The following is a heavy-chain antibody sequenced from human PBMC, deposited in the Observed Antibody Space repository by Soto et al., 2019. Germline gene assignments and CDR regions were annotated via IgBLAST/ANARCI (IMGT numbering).Heavy chain of an antibody. CDR3: ARDRSGSYSTSGRDNRCDY. Sequence: AVTVSCTAYGVTFSRYAISWVRQAPGQEQEWMGGIIPLFGTANYAQKFQRRVTMTRDTSISTAYMELGRLRADDTAIYYCARDRSGSYSTSGRDNRCDYWGQGTLVTVSS. CDR1: GVTFSRYA. J-gene: IGHJ4*02. CDR2: IIPLFGTA. D-gene: IGHD1-26*01. V-gene: IGHV1-69*05.